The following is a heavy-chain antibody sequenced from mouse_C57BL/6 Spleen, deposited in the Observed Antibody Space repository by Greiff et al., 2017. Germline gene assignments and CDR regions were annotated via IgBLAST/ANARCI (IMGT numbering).Heavy chain of an antibody. J-gene: IGHJ3*01. CDR1: GFTFSSYA. CDR3: AREAYYSNPWFAY. Sequence: EVQLVESGGGLVKPGGSLKLSCAASGFTFSSYAMSWVRQTPEKRLEWVATISDGGSYTYYPDNVKGRFTISRDNAKNNLYLQMSHLKSEDTAMYYCAREAYYSNPWFAYWGQGTLVTVSA. D-gene: IGHD2-5*01. CDR2: ISDGGSYT. V-gene: IGHV5-4*01.